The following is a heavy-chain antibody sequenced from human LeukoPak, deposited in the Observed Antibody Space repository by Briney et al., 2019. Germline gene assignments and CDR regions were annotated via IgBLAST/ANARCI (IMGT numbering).Heavy chain of an antibody. CDR2: IIPILGTA. CDR3: ASLYSSSSHFDY. Sequence: SVKVSCKASGGTFSSYAISWVRQAPGQGLEWMGRIIPILGTANYAQKFQGRVTITTDESTSTAYMELSSLRSEDTAVYYCASLYSSSSHFDYWGQGTLVTVSS. J-gene: IGHJ4*02. V-gene: IGHV1-69*11. CDR1: GGTFSSYA. D-gene: IGHD6-6*01.